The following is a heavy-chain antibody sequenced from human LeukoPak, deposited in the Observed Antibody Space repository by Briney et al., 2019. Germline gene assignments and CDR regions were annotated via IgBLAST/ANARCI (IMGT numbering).Heavy chain of an antibody. CDR3: ARVIPLRSYYFDY. CDR1: GFTVSSNY. D-gene: IGHD3-3*01. Sequence: GGSLRLSCAASGFTVSSNYMSWVRQAPVKGLEWVSVIYSGGSTYYADSVKGRFTISRHNSKNTLYLQMNSLRAEDTAVYYCARVIPLRSYYFDYWGQGTLVTVSS. J-gene: IGHJ4*02. CDR2: IYSGGST. V-gene: IGHV3-53*04.